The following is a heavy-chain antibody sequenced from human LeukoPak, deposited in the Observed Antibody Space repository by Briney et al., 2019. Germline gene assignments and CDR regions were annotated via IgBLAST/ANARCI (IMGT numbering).Heavy chain of an antibody. J-gene: IGHJ6*04. CDR3: ARNVALPVYYYYGMDV. CDR1: GGSISSGGYY. CDR2: IYYSGST. V-gene: IGHV4-31*03. D-gene: IGHD3-10*02. Sequence: SGTLSLTCTVSGGSISSGGYYWSWIRQHPGKGLEWIGYIYYSGSTYYNPSLKSRVTISVDTSKNQFSLKLSSVTAADTAVYYCARNVALPVYYYYGMDVWGKGTTVTVSS.